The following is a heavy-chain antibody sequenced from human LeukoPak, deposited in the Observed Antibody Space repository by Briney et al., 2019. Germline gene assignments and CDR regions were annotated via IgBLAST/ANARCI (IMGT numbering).Heavy chain of an antibody. CDR1: GYTFTSYY. CDR3: ARVSGSTYMDV. D-gene: IGHD1-26*01. Sequence: ASVKVSCKASGYTFTSYYMHWVRQAPGQGLEWMGIINPSGGSTSYAQKFQGRVTMTRDTSTSTVYMELRSLRSDDTAVYYCARVSGSTYMDVWGKGTTVTVSS. V-gene: IGHV1-46*01. J-gene: IGHJ6*03. CDR2: INPSGGST.